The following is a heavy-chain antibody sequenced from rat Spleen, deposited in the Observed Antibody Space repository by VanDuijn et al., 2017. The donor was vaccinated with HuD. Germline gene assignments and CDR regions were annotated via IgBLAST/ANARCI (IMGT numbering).Heavy chain of an antibody. CDR1: DYSITSSYR. CDR2: INSAGST. V-gene: IGHV3-3*01. CDR3: ASAPYSGDFDY. J-gene: IGHJ2*01. D-gene: IGHD1-1*01. Sequence: MQLQESGPGLVKPSQSLSLTCSVTDYSITSSYRWTWIRKFPGNKLEWMAYINSAGSTVYNPSLTSRISITRDTSRNQFFLHLNSVTTEDTATYYCASAPYSGDFDYWGQGVMVTVSS.